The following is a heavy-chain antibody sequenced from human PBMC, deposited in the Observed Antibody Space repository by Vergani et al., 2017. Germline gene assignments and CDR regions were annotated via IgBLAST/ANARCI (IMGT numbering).Heavy chain of an antibody. CDR1: GGSFSGYY. D-gene: IGHD4-17*01. CDR2: INHSGST. J-gene: IGHJ4*02. Sequence: QVQLQQWGAGLLKPSETLSLTCAVYGGSFSGYYWSWIRQPPGKGLEWIGEINHSGSTNYNPSLKSRVSISVDMSKSQFSLNLSSVTAADTAVYYCASAYGDYLKTIDYWGQGTLVIVSS. CDR3: ASAYGDYLKTIDY. V-gene: IGHV4-34*01.